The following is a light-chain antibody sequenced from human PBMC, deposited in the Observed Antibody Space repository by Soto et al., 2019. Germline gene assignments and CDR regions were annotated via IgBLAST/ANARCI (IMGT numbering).Light chain of an antibody. V-gene: IGLV1-44*01. CDR1: SSNIGSHS. Sequence: QPVLTQPPSASGTPGQTVTISCSGSSSNIGSHSVNWYQQLPGTAPKLIIYKNNQRPSGVPDRFSDSKSGTSASLAISGLQSGDEADYYCAAWDDSLNGPVFGGGTQLTVL. CDR3: AAWDDSLNGPV. J-gene: IGLJ3*02. CDR2: KNN.